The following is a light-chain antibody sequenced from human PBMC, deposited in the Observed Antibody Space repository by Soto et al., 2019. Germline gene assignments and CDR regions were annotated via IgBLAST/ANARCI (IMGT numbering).Light chain of an antibody. V-gene: IGLV2-14*03. CDR3: SSYTGTTRV. CDR1: SSDVGAYNF. CDR2: DVS. J-gene: IGLJ3*02. Sequence: QSVLTQPASVSGSPGQSITISCTGTSSDVGAYNFVSWYQQHPGKAPNLVIYDVSYRPSGISNRFSGSKSGNTASLTISGLQADDEADYYCSSYTGTTRVFGGGTQLTVL.